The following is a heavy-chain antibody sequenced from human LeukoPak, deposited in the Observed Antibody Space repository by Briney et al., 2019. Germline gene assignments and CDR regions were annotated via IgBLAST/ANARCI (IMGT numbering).Heavy chain of an antibody. V-gene: IGHV4-39*07. Sequence: QPSETLSLTCTVSGGSISSSSYYWGWIRQPPGKGLEWIGSIYYSGSTYYNPSLKSRVTISVDTSKNQFSLKLSSVTAADTAVYYCARDRLFHYDILTGYGYWGQGTLVTVSS. J-gene: IGHJ4*02. CDR2: IYYSGST. CDR3: ARDRLFHYDILTGYGY. D-gene: IGHD3-9*01. CDR1: GGSISSSSYY.